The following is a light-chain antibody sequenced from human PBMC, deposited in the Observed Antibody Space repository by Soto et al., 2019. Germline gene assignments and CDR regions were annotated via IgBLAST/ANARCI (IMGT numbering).Light chain of an antibody. J-gene: IGKJ2*01. CDR1: QSVSSSY. Sequence: EIVLTQSPGTLSLSPGERATLSCRASQSVSSSYLAWYQQKPGQAPRLLIYGASSRATGIPDRFSGSGSGTDFTLTISRLEPEDFAVCYCQQYGSSPRTFGQGTNLEIK. CDR3: QQYGSSPRT. V-gene: IGKV3-20*01. CDR2: GAS.